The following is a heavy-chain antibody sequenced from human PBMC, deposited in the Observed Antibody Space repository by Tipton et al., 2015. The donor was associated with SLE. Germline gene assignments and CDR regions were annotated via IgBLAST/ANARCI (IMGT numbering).Heavy chain of an antibody. CDR3: ARDATAAAVAEYFQH. CDR2: ISYDGSNK. J-gene: IGHJ1*01. V-gene: IGHV3-30*04. Sequence: SLRLSCAASGFTFSSYEMNWVRQAPGKGLEWVAIISYDGSNKYYADSVKGRFTISRDNSKNTLYLQMNSLRAEDTAVYYCARDATAAAVAEYFQHWGQGTLVTVSS. CDR1: GFTFSSYE. D-gene: IGHD6-13*01.